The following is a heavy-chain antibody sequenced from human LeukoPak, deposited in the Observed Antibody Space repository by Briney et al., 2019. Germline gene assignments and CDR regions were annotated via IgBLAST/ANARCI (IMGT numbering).Heavy chain of an antibody. CDR3: ARGREWELHSYYMDV. J-gene: IGHJ6*03. V-gene: IGHV3-30*01. CDR1: GFTFTDHS. Sequence: GRSLRLSCVASGFTFTDHSMHWVRQPPGKGLEWVAVASSDEMTTFYGDSVKGRFTISRDNSKNTVYLQMNSLRDEDTAVYYCARGREWELHSYYMDVWGKGTTVTVSS. D-gene: IGHD1-26*01. CDR2: ASSDEMTT.